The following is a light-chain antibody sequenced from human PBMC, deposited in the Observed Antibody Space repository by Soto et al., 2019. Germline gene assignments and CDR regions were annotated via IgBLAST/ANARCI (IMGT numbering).Light chain of an antibody. J-gene: IGKJ1*01. CDR1: QSVSSR. CDR3: QQYNSYSWT. CDR2: DAS. Sequence: MTQSPGTLSLSPGERATLSCRASQSVSSRLAWYQQKPGKAPKLLVYDASSLESGVPSRFSGSGSGTEFTLTISSLQPDDFATYYCQQYNSYSWTFGQGTKVDIK. V-gene: IGKV1-5*01.